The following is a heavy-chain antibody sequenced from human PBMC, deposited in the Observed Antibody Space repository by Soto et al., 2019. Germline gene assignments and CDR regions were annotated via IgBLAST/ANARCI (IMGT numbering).Heavy chain of an antibody. V-gene: IGHV4-34*01. D-gene: IGHD3-10*01. J-gene: IGHJ6*02. CDR2: INHSGST. CDR3: ARVRYGSGSYYNGKPYYYYGMDV. CDR1: GGSFSGYY. Sequence: QVQLQQWGAGLLKPSETLSLTCAVYGGSFSGYYWSWIRQPPGKGLEWIGEINHSGSTNYNPSLKGRFTISVDTSKNQFSLKLSSVTAADTAVYYCARVRYGSGSYYNGKPYYYYGMDVWGQGTTVTVSS.